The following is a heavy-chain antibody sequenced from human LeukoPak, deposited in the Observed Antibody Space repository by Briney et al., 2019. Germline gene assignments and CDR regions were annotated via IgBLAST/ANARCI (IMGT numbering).Heavy chain of an antibody. V-gene: IGHV5-51*01. Sequence: GESLKISCEASGNSLLNDAVGWVRQMPGKGLEWMGINYPGDSDPTYSPSFQGQVTISADKSIRPAYLQWRSLKASDTAVYYCAMSGGRIPLQDDVFDIWGQGTMVTVSS. CDR1: GNSLLNDA. D-gene: IGHD2-15*01. CDR3: AMSGGRIPLQDDVFDI. J-gene: IGHJ3*02. CDR2: NYPGDSDP.